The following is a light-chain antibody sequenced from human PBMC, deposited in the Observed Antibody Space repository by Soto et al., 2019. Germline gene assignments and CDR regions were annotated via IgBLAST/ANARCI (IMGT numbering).Light chain of an antibody. J-gene: IGLJ3*02. CDR3: SSYTTSSTLV. Sequence: QSALTQPASVSGSPGQSITISCTGNSSDVCGYNYVSWYQQHPGKAPKVMIYEVSNRPSGVSNRFSGSKSGNTASLTISGLQAEDEADYYCSSYTTSSTLVFGGGTKLTVL. CDR2: EVS. V-gene: IGLV2-14*01. CDR1: SSDVCGYNY.